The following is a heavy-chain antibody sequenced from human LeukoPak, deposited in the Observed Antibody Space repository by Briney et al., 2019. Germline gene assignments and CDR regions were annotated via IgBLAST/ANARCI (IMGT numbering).Heavy chain of an antibody. CDR2: INAGNGNT. CDR3: ARERRGYGYGTLDP. CDR1: GYTFTSYA. V-gene: IGHV1-3*01. Sequence: ASVKVSCKASGYTFTSYAMHWVRQAPGQRLEWMGWINAGNGNTKYSQKFQGRVTITRDTSASTAYMELSSLRSEDTAVYYCARERRGYGYGTLDPWGQGTLVTVSS. D-gene: IGHD5-12*01. J-gene: IGHJ5*02.